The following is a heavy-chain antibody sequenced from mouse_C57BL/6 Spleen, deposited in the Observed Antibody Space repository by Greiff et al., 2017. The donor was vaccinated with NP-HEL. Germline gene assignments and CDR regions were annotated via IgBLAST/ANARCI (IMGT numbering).Heavy chain of an antibody. CDR3: ASNYGSRPFAD. V-gene: IGHV7-3*01. J-gene: IGHJ3*01. CDR1: GFTFTDYY. Sequence: EVMLVESGGGLVQPGGSLSLSCAASGFTFTDYYMSWVRQPPGKALEWLGFIRNKANGYTTEYSASVKGRCTISRDNSQSILYLQMNALRAEDSATYYCASNYGSRPFADWGQGTLVTVSA. CDR2: IRNKANGYTT. D-gene: IGHD1-1*01.